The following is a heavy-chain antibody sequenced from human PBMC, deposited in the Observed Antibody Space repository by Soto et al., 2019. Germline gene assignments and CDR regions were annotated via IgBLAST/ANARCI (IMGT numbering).Heavy chain of an antibody. J-gene: IGHJ4*02. D-gene: IGHD3-22*01. Sequence: QVQLVQSGAEVKEPGASVKVSCKASGYTFTSYGLNWVRQAPGQGLEWMGWISAYNGNTNYAQKFQGRVTMTTDTATSTAYMELRSLRSDDTAVYYCARYGSSGYYLDYWGQGTLVTVSA. V-gene: IGHV1-18*01. CDR1: GYTFTSYG. CDR3: ARYGSSGYYLDY. CDR2: ISAYNGNT.